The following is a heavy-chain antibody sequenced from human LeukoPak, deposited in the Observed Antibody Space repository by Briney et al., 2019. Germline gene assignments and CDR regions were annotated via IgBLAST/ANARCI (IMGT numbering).Heavy chain of an antibody. V-gene: IGHV3-33*01. J-gene: IGHJ3*02. D-gene: IGHD1-1*01. CDR2: IWYDASKK. CDR3: ARDRGGNWVDALEI. Sequence: PGGSLRLSCAASGFTFRNYGMHWVRQAPGKGLEWVAIIWYDASKKYYADSVKGRFTISRDNSKNTLYLQMNSLRADDTAVYYCARDRGGNWVDALEIWGQGTMVTVSS. CDR1: GFTFRNYG.